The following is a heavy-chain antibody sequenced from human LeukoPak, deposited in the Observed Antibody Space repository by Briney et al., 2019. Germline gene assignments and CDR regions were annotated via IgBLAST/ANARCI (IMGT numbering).Heavy chain of an antibody. V-gene: IGHV4-4*09. J-gene: IGHJ4*02. D-gene: IGHD3/OR15-3a*01. CDR2: IYTRGSA. CDR1: GGSISSYY. CDR3: ARLFSLADFQSLFDF. Sequence: PSETLSLTYTVAGGSISSYYWSWIRQPPGKGLEWIGYIYTRGSANYNPCLKSRVTISVDTSKNQFSLKLSSVTTADTAVYFCARLFSLADFQSLFDFWGQGTLVTVSS.